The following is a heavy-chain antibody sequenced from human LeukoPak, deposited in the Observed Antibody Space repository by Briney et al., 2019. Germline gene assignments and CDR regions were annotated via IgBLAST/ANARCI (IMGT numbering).Heavy chain of an antibody. Sequence: PGTPSVTCRVPVGSISSYYWSWIRQPPGKGLEWIGYISPTGGTNYNPSLTSRVTVSVDTSKKLFSLKLEPVTAADTAVYFCARRSVTRWYYSDWGQGTLVSVCS. CDR2: ISPTGGT. J-gene: IGHJ4*02. CDR3: ARRSVTRWYYSD. D-gene: IGHD3-10*01. V-gene: IGHV4-4*09. CDR1: VGSISSYY.